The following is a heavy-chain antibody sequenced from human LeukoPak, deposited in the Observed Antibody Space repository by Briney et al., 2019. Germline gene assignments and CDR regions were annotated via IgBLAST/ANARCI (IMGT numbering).Heavy chain of an antibody. D-gene: IGHD2-2*01. CDR2: ISSSGNTI. CDR3: ARDEEYCTSTSCYGDYYYYMDV. CDR1: GFTFSSCE. Sequence: GGPLRLSCAASGFTFSSCEMNWVRQAPGKGLEWVSYISSSGNTIYYADSVKGRFTISRDNAKNSLYLQMNSLRAEDTAVYYCARDEEYCTSTSCYGDYYYYMDVWGKGTTVTVSS. J-gene: IGHJ6*03. V-gene: IGHV3-48*03.